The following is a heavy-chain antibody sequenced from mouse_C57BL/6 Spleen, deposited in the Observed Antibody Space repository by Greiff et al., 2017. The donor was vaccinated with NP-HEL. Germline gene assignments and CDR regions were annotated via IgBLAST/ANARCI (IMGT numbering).Heavy chain of an antibody. CDR2: IYPGDGDT. J-gene: IGHJ3*01. Sequence: VQLQQSGPELVKPGASVKISCKASGYAFSSSWMNWVKQRPGKGLEWIGRIYPGDGDTNYNGKFKGKATLTADKSSSTAYMQLSSLTSEDSAVYFCARIYLDEGFAYWGQGTLVTVSA. D-gene: IGHD1-1*01. CDR3: ARIYLDEGFAY. CDR1: GYAFSSSW. V-gene: IGHV1-82*01.